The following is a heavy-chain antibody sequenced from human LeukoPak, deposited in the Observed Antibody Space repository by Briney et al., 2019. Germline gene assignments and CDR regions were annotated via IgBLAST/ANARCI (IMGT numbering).Heavy chain of an antibody. J-gene: IGHJ4*02. D-gene: IGHD3-10*01. CDR2: IYYSGST. Sequence: SETLSLTCTVSGGSISSYYWSWIRQPPGKGLEWIGYIYYSGSTNYNPSLKSRVTISVDTSKNQFSLKLSSVTAADTAAYYCARLEMVRGVIDYWGQGTLVTVSS. CDR1: GGSISSYY. CDR3: ARLEMVRGVIDY. V-gene: IGHV4-59*08.